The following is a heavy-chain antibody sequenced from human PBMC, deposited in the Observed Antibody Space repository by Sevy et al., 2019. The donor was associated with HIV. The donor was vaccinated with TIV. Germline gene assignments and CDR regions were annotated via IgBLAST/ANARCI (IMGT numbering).Heavy chain of an antibody. D-gene: IGHD3-22*01. J-gene: IGHJ6*02. Sequence: GGSLRLSCAASGLSVSDNYMNWVRQAPGKGLELVSVIYSDGRTYYPDSVKGRFSISRDNSKNTLYLHMKSLRPEETAVYYCARDRYYDASGYYYYYYGMDVWGQGTTVTVS. CDR2: IYSDGRT. CDR3: ARDRYYDASGYYYYYYGMDV. CDR1: GLSVSDNY. V-gene: IGHV3-66*01.